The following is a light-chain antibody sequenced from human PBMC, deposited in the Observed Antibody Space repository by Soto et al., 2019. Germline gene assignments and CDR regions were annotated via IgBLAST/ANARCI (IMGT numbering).Light chain of an antibody. V-gene: IGLV2-14*01. J-gene: IGLJ1*01. CDR2: EVS. Sequence: QSALTQPASVSGSPGQSITISCTGTSSDTGDYNYVSWYQQHPGKAPKLMIYEVSNRPSGISNRFSGSKSGNTASLTISGLQADDEADYYCSSYTSTSSYVFGTGTKLTVL. CDR1: SSDTGDYNY. CDR3: SSYTSTSSYV.